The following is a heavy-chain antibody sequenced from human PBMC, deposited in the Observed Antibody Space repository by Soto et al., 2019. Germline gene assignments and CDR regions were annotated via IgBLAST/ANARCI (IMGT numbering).Heavy chain of an antibody. D-gene: IGHD3-22*01. CDR2: IIPIFGTA. CDR1: GGTFSSYA. V-gene: IGHV1-69*13. CDR3: ASPRGYYYDSSGYYLFDY. J-gene: IGHJ4*02. Sequence: GASVKVSCKASGGTFSSYAISWVRQAPGLGLEWMGGIIPIFGTANYAQKFQGRVTITADESTSTAYMELSSLRSEDTAVYYCASPRGYYYDSSGYYLFDYWGQGTLVTVSS.